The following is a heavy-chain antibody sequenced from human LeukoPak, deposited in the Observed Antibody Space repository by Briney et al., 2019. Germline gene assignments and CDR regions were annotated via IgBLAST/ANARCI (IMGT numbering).Heavy chain of an antibody. CDR1: GYTFSDYY. V-gene: IGHV3-11*04. CDR2: ISNSGRTI. J-gene: IGHJ6*03. CDR3: ARIIAVAPYYYYYMDV. D-gene: IGHD6-19*01. Sequence: GGSLRLSCAASGYTFSDYYMTWIRQAPGKGLEWVSYISNSGRTIYYADSVKGRFTISRDNAKSSLFLQITSLTVEDLAVYYCARIIAVAPYYYYYMDVWGRGTTVTVSS.